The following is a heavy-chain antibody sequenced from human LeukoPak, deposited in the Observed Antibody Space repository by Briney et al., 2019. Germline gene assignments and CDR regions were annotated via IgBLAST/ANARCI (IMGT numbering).Heavy chain of an antibody. J-gene: IGHJ5*02. CDR3: ARLSNAWFDP. V-gene: IGHV5-10-1*01. Sequence: PGGSLRLSCTGSGYSFTSYWISWVRQMPGKGLEWMGRIDPSDSYTNYSPSFQGHVTISADKSISTAYLQLSSLKASDTAMYYCARLSNAWFDPWGQGTLVTVSS. CDR2: IDPSDSYT. CDR1: GYSFTSYW.